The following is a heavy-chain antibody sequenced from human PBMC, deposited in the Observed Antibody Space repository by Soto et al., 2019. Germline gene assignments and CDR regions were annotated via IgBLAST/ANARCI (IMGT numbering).Heavy chain of an antibody. CDR2: ISGSFGTT. V-gene: IGHV3-23*01. CDR3: AKNKEVGASGWGANFDS. CDR1: GFTFSSYA. D-gene: IGHD1-26*01. Sequence: WGSLRLSCAASGFTFSSYAMSWVRQSPGKGLRWVSAISGSFGTTYYTDSVRGRFTISRDNLKNTLDVQMNSLRVEDTAIYYCAKNKEVGASGWGANFDSWGQGALVTVSS. J-gene: IGHJ4*02.